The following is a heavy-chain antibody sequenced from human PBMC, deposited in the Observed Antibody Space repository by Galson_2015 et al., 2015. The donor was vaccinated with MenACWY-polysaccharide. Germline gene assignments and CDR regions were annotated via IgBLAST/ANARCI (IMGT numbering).Heavy chain of an antibody. CDR3: ARRARRGGEWYFDL. Sequence: SEPLSLTCPVSGGSISSSSYYWGWLRQPPGKGLEWIGSIYYSGSTYYNPSLKSRVTISVDTYKTPFSLRLTSGTAADTAVYYCARRARRGGEWYFDLWGRGTLVTVSS. V-gene: IGHV4-39*07. CDR1: GGSISSSSYY. J-gene: IGHJ2*01. CDR2: IYYSGST. D-gene: IGHD2-15*01.